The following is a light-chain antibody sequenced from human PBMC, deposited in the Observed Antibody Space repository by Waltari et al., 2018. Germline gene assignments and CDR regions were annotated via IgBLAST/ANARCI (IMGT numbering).Light chain of an antibody. J-gene: IGKJ4*01. V-gene: IGKV4-1*01. CDR3: QQYYSNPLT. CDR1: QNVLSTSNNKNL. Sequence: DIVMTQSPDSLAVSLGERATINCKSSQNVLSTSNNKNLLGWYQQKPGQPPKLLIHWASTLEAGVPDRFSGSGSGTDFTLTISSLQAEDVAVYYCQQYYSNPLTFGGGTKVEIK. CDR2: WAS.